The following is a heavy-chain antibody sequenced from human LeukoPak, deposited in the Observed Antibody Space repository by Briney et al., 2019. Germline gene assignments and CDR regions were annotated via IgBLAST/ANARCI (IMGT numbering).Heavy chain of an antibody. J-gene: IGHJ6*02. Sequence: PGGSLRLSCAASGFTLDDYAMHWVRPAPGKGLEWVSGISWNSGSIGYADSVKGRFTISRDNAKNSLYLQMNSLRAEDTALYYCAKDSSGAMWYYYGMDVWGQGTTATVSS. CDR3: AKDSSGAMWYYYGMDV. CDR2: ISWNSGSI. V-gene: IGHV3-9*01. CDR1: GFTLDDYA. D-gene: IGHD6-19*01.